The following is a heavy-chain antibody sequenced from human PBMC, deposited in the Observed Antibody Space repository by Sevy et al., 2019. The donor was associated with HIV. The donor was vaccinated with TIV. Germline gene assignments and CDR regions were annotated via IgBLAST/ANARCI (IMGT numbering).Heavy chain of an antibody. V-gene: IGHV4-59*01. Sequence: SETLSLTCSVSGGSISSYYWSWIRQPPGKRLEYIAYVYYTGTTNYNPSLKSRVTISVDTSKNQISLMLNSVTAADTAIYYCARLSCSGYSPSTYNYYDFVYMDIWGKGTTVTVSS. D-gene: IGHD3-22*01. CDR3: ARLSCSGYSPSTYNYYDFVYMDI. CDR1: GGSISSYY. J-gene: IGHJ6*03. CDR2: VYYTGTT.